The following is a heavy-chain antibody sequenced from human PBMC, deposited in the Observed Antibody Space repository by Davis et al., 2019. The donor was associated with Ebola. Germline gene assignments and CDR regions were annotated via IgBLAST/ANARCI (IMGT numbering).Heavy chain of an antibody. CDR2: ISSSGSTI. CDR3: ARPPGIEVAGTMGY. J-gene: IGHJ4*02. V-gene: IGHV3-48*03. D-gene: IGHD6-19*01. CDR1: GFTFSSYE. Sequence: SLKIPCAASGFTFSSYEMNWLRQAPGKGLEWVSNISSSGSTIYYADSVKGRFTISRDNAKNSLYLQMNSLRAEDTAVYYCARPPGIEVAGTMGYWGQGTLVTVSS.